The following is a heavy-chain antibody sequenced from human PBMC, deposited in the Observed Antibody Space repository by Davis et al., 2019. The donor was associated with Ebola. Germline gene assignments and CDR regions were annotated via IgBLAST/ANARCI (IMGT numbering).Heavy chain of an antibody. J-gene: IGHJ6*04. V-gene: IGHV4-34*09. D-gene: IGHD3-10*01. CDR1: GGSFSGYY. CDR2: INHSGST. Sequence: SETLSLTCAVYGGSFSGYYWSWIRQPPGKGLEWIGEINHSGSTNYNPSLKSRVTISVDTSKNQFSLSLRSVTAADTAVYYCARRAGFHFYYGMDVWGKGTTVTVSS. CDR3: ARRAGFHFYYGMDV.